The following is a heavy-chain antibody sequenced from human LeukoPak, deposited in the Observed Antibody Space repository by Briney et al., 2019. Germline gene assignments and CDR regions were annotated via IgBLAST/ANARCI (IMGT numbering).Heavy chain of an antibody. CDR3: ARDRERYDAFDI. Sequence: GGSLRLSCAASGFTFSSYWMSWVRQAPGKGLEWVANIKQDGSEKYYVDSVKGRFTISRDNTKNSLYLQMNSLRAEDTAVCYCARDRERYDAFDIWGQGTMVTVSS. V-gene: IGHV3-7*01. D-gene: IGHD1-26*01. CDR2: IKQDGSEK. CDR1: GFTFSSYW. J-gene: IGHJ3*02.